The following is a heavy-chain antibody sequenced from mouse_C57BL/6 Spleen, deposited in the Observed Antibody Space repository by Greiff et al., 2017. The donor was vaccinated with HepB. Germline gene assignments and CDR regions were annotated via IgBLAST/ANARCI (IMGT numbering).Heavy chain of an antibody. CDR1: GFTFSDYG. CDR2: ISSGSSTI. CDR3: ARMRNDGYSWFAY. Sequence: EVKVVESGGGLVKPGGSLKLSCAASGFTFSDYGMHWVRQAPEKGLEWVAYISSGSSTIYYADTVKGRFTISRDNAKNTLFLQMTSLRSEDTAMYYCARMRNDGYSWFAYWGQGTLVTVSA. J-gene: IGHJ3*01. D-gene: IGHD2-3*01. V-gene: IGHV5-17*01.